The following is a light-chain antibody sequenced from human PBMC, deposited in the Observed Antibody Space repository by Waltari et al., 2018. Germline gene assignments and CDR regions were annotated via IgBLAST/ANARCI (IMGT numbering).Light chain of an antibody. CDR1: SSNVGTYNL. J-gene: IGLJ3*02. Sequence: QSPLTQPASVSGSPGQSITISCTGTSSNVGTYNLVSWYQQHPGKAPKLMIYEDYKRPAGVSNRFSGSKSGNTAALTISGLQAEDEADDYCCSYVSGDTWVFGGGTELAVL. CDR3: CSYVSGDTWV. CDR2: EDY. V-gene: IGLV2-23*01.